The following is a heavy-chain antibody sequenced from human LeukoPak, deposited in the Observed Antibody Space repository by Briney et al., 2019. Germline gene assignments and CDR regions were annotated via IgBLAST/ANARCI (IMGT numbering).Heavy chain of an antibody. CDR1: GFTFSSYT. CDR2: ITTSDGNT. D-gene: IGHD3-22*01. J-gene: IGHJ4*02. Sequence: GGSLRLSCAASGFTFSSYTMSWVRQAPGKGLEWVSTITTSDGNTYYADSVKGRFTVSRDNSKNTLYLQMNSLKTEDTAVYYCTRYYYDSSGYPPFDSWGQGTLVTVSS. V-gene: IGHV3-23*01. CDR3: TRYYYDSSGYPPFDS.